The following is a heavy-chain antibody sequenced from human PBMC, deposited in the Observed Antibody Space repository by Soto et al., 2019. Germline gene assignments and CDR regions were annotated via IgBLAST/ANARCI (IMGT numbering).Heavy chain of an antibody. CDR1: GFTFSNAW. Sequence: GGSLRLSCAASGFTFSNAWMSWVRRAPGKGLEWVGRIKSKTDGGTTDYAAPVKGRFTISRDDSKNTLYLQMNSLKTEDTAVYYCTTDRKNMRGYSYGYWIEKNTKGGSDWFDPWGQGTLVTVSS. CDR3: TTDRKNMRGYSYGYWIEKNTKGGSDWFDP. D-gene: IGHD5-18*01. J-gene: IGHJ5*02. CDR2: IKSKTDGGTT. V-gene: IGHV3-15*01.